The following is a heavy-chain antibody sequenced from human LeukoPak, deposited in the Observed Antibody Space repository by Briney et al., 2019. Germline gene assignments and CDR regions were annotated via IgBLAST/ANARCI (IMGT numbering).Heavy chain of an antibody. CDR3: AKWGDYDVLTGYYVSDY. Sequence: PGASLTLFCTVSGYLFSNYAESWVRGSPGEGVEWVSAITGSGGNTYCADSVKGRFTISRDNSKNTVFLQMNSLRAEETAVYYCAKWGDYDVLTGYYVSDYWGQGTLVTVSS. CDR1: GYLFSNYA. CDR2: ITGSGGNT. V-gene: IGHV3-23*01. J-gene: IGHJ4*02. D-gene: IGHD3-9*01.